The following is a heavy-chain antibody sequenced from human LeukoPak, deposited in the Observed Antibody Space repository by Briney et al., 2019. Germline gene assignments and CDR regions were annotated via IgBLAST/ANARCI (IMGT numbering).Heavy chain of an antibody. CDR3: ARGAVVVPAAGEAFDI. CDR2: ISSSTI. D-gene: IGHD2-2*01. V-gene: IGHV3-48*02. J-gene: IGHJ3*02. Sequence: PGGSLRLSCAASGFTFSSYAMHWVRQAPGKGLEWVSYISSSTIYYADSVKGRFTISRDNAKNSLYLQMNSLRDEDTAVYYCARGAVVVPAAGEAFDIWGQGTMVTVSS. CDR1: GFTFSSYA.